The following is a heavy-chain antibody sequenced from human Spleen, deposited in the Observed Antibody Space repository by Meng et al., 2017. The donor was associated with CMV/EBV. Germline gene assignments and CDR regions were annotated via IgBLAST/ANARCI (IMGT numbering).Heavy chain of an antibody. Sequence: QGQLQQGGAGLLKPSETLSLTCAVYGGSFSSYYWSWIRQPPGKGLEWIGEINHSGSTNYNPSLKSRVTISVDTSKNQFSLKLSSVTAADTAVYYCARLPWIVPAARPSWSDPWGQGTLVTVSS. CDR3: ARLPWIVPAARPSWSDP. CDR1: GGSFSSYY. D-gene: IGHD2-2*01. CDR2: INHSGST. J-gene: IGHJ5*02. V-gene: IGHV4-34*01.